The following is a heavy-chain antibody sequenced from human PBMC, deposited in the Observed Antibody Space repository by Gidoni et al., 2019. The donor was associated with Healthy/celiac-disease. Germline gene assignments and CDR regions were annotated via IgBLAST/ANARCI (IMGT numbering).Heavy chain of an antibody. CDR3: ARADLGGVVAATVVGGMDV. V-gene: IGHV1-69*01. CDR1: GGTFSSYA. CDR2: IIPIFGTA. J-gene: IGHJ6*02. Sequence: QVQLVQSGAEVKKPGSSVKVSCKASGGTFSSYAISWVRQAPGQGLEWMGGIIPIFGTANYAQKFQGRVTITADESTSTAYMELSSLRSEDTAVYYCARADLGGVVAATVVGGMDVWGQGTTVTVSS. D-gene: IGHD2-15*01.